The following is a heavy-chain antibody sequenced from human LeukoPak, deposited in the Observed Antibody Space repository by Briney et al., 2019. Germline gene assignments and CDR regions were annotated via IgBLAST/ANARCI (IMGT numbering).Heavy chain of an antibody. V-gene: IGHV4-34*01. J-gene: IGHJ4*02. CDR2: INHSGST. CDR1: GGSFSGYY. D-gene: IGHD4-17*01. CDR3: ARSGGYGDYALGNPTPFDY. Sequence: SETLSLTCAVYGGSFSGYYWSWIRQPLGKGLEWIGVINHSGSTNYNPSLKSRVTISVDTSKNQFSLKLSSVTAADTAVYYCARSGGYGDYALGNPTPFDYWGQGTLVTVSS.